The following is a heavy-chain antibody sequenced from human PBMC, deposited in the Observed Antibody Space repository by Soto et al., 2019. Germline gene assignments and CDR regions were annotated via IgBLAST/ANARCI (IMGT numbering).Heavy chain of an antibody. CDR2: MHGLNGVT. D-gene: IGHD4-4*01. CDR3: ARFPPWTNYHPYFDY. Sequence: GGSLRLSCVGTGFIFANYEMNWVRQAPGKGLEWLSYMHGLNGVTYYADSVQGRFTISRDNAKNSLYLQMDRLTADDTALYFCARFPPWTNYHPYFDYWGRGTLVTVSS. J-gene: IGHJ4*02. CDR1: GFIFANYE. V-gene: IGHV3-48*03.